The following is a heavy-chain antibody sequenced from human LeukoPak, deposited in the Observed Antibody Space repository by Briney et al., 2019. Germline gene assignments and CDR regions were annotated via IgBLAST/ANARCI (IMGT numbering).Heavy chain of an antibody. CDR3: ASSYDSSGYYYGGAFDI. V-gene: IGHV5-51*01. Sequence: GESLKISCKGPGYSFTSYWIGWVRQMPGKGLEWMGIIYPGDSDTRYSPSFQGQVTISADKSISTAYLQWSSLKASDTAMYYCASSYDSSGYYYGGAFDIWGQGTMVTVSS. J-gene: IGHJ3*02. CDR1: GYSFTSYW. CDR2: IYPGDSDT. D-gene: IGHD3-22*01.